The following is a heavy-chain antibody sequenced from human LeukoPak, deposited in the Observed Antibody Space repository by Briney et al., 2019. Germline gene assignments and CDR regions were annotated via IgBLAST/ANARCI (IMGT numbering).Heavy chain of an antibody. J-gene: IGHJ6*04. CDR3: ARDLHYDILTGTYYGMDV. CDR2: INHSGST. Sequence: SSETLSLTCAVYGGSFSGYYWSWIRQPPGKGLEWTGEINHSGSTNYNPSLESRVTISVDTSKNQFSLKLSSVTAADTAVYYCARDLHYDILTGTYYGMDVWGKGTTVTVSS. V-gene: IGHV4-34*01. D-gene: IGHD3-9*01. CDR1: GGSFSGYY.